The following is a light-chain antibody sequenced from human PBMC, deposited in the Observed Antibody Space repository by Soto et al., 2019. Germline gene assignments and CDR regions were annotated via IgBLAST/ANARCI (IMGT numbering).Light chain of an antibody. CDR2: GAS. V-gene: IGKV3-15*01. CDR3: QQYITWPRT. J-gene: IGKJ1*01. CDR1: QSVFSN. Sequence: EIVMTQSPATLSVSPGERATLSCRASQSVFSNLAWYQQKPGQAPRLFIYGASTRATGIPARFTGSGSGTEFTLTISSLQSEDFAVYYCQQYITWPRTFGQGNKVDIK.